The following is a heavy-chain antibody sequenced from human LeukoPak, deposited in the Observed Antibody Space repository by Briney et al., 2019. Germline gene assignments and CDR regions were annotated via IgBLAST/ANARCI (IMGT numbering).Heavy chain of an antibody. V-gene: IGHV3-33*03. Sequence: GGSLRLSCAASGFVFDTSGMHWVRQAPGKGLEWVAVIWYDGSNKYYADSVKGRFTISRENSKNTQYLHMNSLRAEDTAVYYCAKDGSSSWAYLDHWGQGTLVTVPS. CDR1: GFVFDTSG. CDR3: AKDGSSSWAYLDH. CDR2: IWYDGSNK. D-gene: IGHD6-13*01. J-gene: IGHJ4*02.